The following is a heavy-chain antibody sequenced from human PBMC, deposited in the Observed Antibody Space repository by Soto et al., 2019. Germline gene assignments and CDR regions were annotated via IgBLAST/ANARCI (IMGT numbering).Heavy chain of an antibody. CDR1: GFSLSTSGVG. D-gene: IGHD6-6*01. Sequence: QITLKESGPTLVKPTQTLTLTCTFSGFSLSTSGVGVGWIRQPPGKALEWLALIYLDDDKRYSPSLKSRLTITEDTSKNQVVLTMTNMDPVDTATYYCVHRRSYSSSSTYFQHWGQGTLVTVSS. CDR3: VHRRSYSSSSTYFQH. V-gene: IGHV2-5*02. CDR2: IYLDDDK. J-gene: IGHJ1*01.